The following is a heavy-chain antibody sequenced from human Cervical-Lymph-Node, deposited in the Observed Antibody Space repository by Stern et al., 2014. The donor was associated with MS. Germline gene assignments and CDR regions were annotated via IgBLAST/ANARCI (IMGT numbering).Heavy chain of an antibody. V-gene: IGHV3-30*18. CDR3: AKDPQRGVVPAAIDY. J-gene: IGHJ4*02. CDR1: GFTFSSYG. CDR2: ISYDGSNK. Sequence: VQLEESGGGVVQPGRSLRLSCAASGFTFSSYGMLWVRQAPGKGLEWVAIISYDGSNKYYADSVKGRFTISRDNSKNSLYVQMNSLRVEDTAVYYCAKDPQRGVVPAAIDYWGQGTLVTVSS. D-gene: IGHD2-2*01.